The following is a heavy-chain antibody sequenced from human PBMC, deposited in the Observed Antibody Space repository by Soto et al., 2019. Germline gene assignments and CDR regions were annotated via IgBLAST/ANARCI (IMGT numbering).Heavy chain of an antibody. J-gene: IGHJ4*02. CDR1: GFTFSSYS. CDR2: IGLNGDTS. Sequence: EVHLLESGGGLVQPGGSLRLSCAASGFTFSSYSMNWVRQAPGKGLEWVSVIGLNGDTSYYADSVKGRFTISRDNSKNTVYLQMNNLRAEDTAIYYCATKRGGNYPFDYWGQGTLVTVSS. CDR3: ATKRGGNYPFDY. V-gene: IGHV3-23*01. D-gene: IGHD1-26*01.